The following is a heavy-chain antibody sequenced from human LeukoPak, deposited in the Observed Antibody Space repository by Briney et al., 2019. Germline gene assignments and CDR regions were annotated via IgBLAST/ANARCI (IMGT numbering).Heavy chain of an antibody. Sequence: GGSLKLSCAASGFTFSSYSMNWVRQAPGKGLEWVSYISSSSGTIYYADSVRGRFTISRDNSKNMLYLQMNSLRAEDTALYYCAKDRTGHVPYYFDFWGQGTLVSVSS. CDR3: AKDRTGHVPYYFDF. CDR1: GFTFSSYS. D-gene: IGHD1-14*01. V-gene: IGHV3-48*01. J-gene: IGHJ4*02. CDR2: ISSSSGTI.